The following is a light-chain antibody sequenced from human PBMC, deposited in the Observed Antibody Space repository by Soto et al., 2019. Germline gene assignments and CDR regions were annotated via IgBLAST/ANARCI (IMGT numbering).Light chain of an antibody. CDR3: QKANSFPIT. J-gene: IGKJ5*01. CDR1: QGISSW. CDR2: AES. V-gene: IGKV1-12*01. Sequence: DIHLTQSPSSVSASVGHRVTITRRASQGISSWLAWYQQKPGKAPKILIYAESSLQSGVPSRLSGSGSGTDLTLTISRLQPEDFATYYCQKANSFPITCGQGTRLEIK.